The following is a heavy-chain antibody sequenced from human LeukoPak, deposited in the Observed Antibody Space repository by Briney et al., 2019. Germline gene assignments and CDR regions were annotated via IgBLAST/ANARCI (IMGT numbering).Heavy chain of an antibody. CDR1: GFTFSDYY. CDR3: ARDEAIGPIDY. Sequence: PGGSLRLSCAASGFTFSDYYMSWIRQAPGKGLEWVSYISSSGSAIYYADSVKGRFTISRDNAKNTLYLQMNSLRAEDTAVYYCARDEAIGPIDYRGQGTLVTVSS. D-gene: IGHD5-24*01. J-gene: IGHJ4*02. V-gene: IGHV3-11*04. CDR2: ISSSGSAI.